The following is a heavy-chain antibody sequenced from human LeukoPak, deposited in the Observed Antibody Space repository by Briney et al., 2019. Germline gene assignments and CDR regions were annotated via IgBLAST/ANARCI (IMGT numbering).Heavy chain of an antibody. V-gene: IGHV3-13*01. D-gene: IGHD2-2*01. CDR1: GFTFSNYD. CDR2: FHTAGDT. CDR3: ARGSCSSSSCCERLNGLDV. J-gene: IGHJ6*02. Sequence: GGSLRLSCAASGFTFSNYDMHWVRHVTGKGLEWVSAFHTAGDTHYSGSVKGRFATSRENAKNSFYLQMNNLRAGDTALYYCARGSCSSSSCCERLNGLDVWGQGTPVTVSS.